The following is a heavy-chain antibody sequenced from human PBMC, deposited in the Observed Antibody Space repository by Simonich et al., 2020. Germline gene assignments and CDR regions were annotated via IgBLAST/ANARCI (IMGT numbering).Heavy chain of an antibody. V-gene: IGHV4-34*01. D-gene: IGHD6-13*01. Sequence: QVQLQQWGAGLLPPSETLSLTCAVYGGSFSGYSWSWIRQPPGKGLEGIGEINHRGRTNYNPALKSRVTISVDTSKNQFSLKLSSVTAADTAVYYCARGLRVAAASTAFQHWGQGTLVTVSS. CDR1: GGSFSGYS. J-gene: IGHJ1*01. CDR2: INHRGRT. CDR3: ARGLRVAAASTAFQH.